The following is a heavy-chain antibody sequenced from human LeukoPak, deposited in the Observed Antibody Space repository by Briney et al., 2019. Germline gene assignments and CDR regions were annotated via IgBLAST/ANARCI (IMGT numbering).Heavy chain of an antibody. D-gene: IGHD2-15*01. J-gene: IGHJ6*02. CDR2: IIPIFGTA. CDR1: GGTFSSYA. CDR3: AREDIVVVVAATLANNYYYGMDV. V-gene: IGHV1-69*13. Sequence: ASVKVSCKASGGTFSSYAISWVRQAPGQGLEWMGGIIPIFGTANYAQKFQGRVTITADESTSTAYMELSSLRSEDTAVYYCAREDIVVVVAATLANNYYYGMDVWGQGTTVTVSS.